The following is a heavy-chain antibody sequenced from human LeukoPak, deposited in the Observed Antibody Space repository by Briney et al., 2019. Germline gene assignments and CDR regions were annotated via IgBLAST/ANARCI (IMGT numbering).Heavy chain of an antibody. Sequence: ASVKVSCKASNYTFTSHDISWVRQAPGQGLEWMGWISPYTGNTKYAQKFQGRVTMTTSTSTSIVYMELRGLRSDDTAVYFCAREGGTWVPFDYWGQGTLVTVSS. V-gene: IGHV1-18*01. CDR2: ISPYTGNT. J-gene: IGHJ4*02. CDR1: NYTFTSHD. D-gene: IGHD1-1*01. CDR3: AREGGTWVPFDY.